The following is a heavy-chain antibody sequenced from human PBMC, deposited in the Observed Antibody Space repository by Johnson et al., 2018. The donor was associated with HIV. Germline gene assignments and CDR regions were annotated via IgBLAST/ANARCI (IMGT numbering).Heavy chain of an antibody. D-gene: IGHD1-7*01. V-gene: IGHV3-53*01. CDR1: GFTVSSNY. CDR2: IYSGGST. J-gene: IGHJ3*02. Sequence: VQLVESGGRLIQPGGSLRLSCAASGFTVSSNYMNWVRQAPGKGLEWVSVIYSGGSTYYADSVKGRFTISRDNSENTLDLQMNSLRAEDTAVYYCARAPQTYNWSYMMAFDIWGQGTIVTVSS. CDR3: ARAPQTYNWSYMMAFDI.